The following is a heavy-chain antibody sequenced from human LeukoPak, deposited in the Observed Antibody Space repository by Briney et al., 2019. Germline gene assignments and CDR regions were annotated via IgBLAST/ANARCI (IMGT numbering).Heavy chain of an antibody. CDR1: GFTFSSYG. D-gene: IGHD1-26*01. Sequence: GGSLRLSCAASGFTFSSYGMNWVRQAPGKGLEWVSYIRSSGSPIYYADSVKGRFTISRDNAKNSLYLQMDSLRAEDTAVYSCARVASSTTKYNAFDIWGQGTMVTVSS. V-gene: IGHV3-48*04. CDR2: IRSSGSPI. J-gene: IGHJ3*02. CDR3: ARVASSTTKYNAFDI.